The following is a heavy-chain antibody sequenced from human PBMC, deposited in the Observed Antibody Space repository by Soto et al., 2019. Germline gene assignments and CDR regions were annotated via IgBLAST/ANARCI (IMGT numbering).Heavy chain of an antibody. D-gene: IGHD4-17*01. CDR3: ARDAYGDYGFDY. CDR1: GFTFSSYS. J-gene: IGHJ4*02. Sequence: PGGSLRLSCAASGFTFSSYSMNWVRQAPGKGLEWVSSISSSSSYIYYADSVKGRFTISRDNAKNSLYLQMNSLRAEDTAVYYGARDAYGDYGFDYWGQGTLVTVSS. V-gene: IGHV3-21*01. CDR2: ISSSSSYI.